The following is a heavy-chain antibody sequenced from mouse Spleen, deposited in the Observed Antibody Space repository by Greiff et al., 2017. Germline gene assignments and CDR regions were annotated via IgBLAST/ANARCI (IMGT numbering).Heavy chain of an antibody. CDR2: ISSGGSYT. CDR1: GFTFSSYA. CDR3: ARHRGMSSNWAFDY. D-gene: IGHD4-1*02. Sequence: EVKLMESGGGLVKPGGSLKLSCAASGFTFSSYAMSWVRQTPEKRLEWVATISSGGSYTYYPDSVKGRFTISRDNAKNTLYLQMSSLRSEDTAMYYCARHRGMSSNWAFDYWGQGTTLTVSS. V-gene: IGHV5-9-3*01. J-gene: IGHJ2*01.